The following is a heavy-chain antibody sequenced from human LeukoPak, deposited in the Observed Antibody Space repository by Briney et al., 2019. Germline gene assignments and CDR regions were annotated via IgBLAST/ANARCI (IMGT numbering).Heavy chain of an antibody. V-gene: IGHV3-48*01. J-gene: IGHJ3*02. D-gene: IGHD6-19*01. Sequence: QPGGSLRLSCAASGFTFSSYRMNWVRQAPGKGLEWVSHISSSSSNIYYADSVKGRFTISRDNSKNTLYLQMNSLRAEDTAVYYCAKAGRVGSGWSGTNIWGQGTMVTVSS. CDR2: ISSSSSNI. CDR3: AKAGRVGSGWSGTNI. CDR1: GFTFSSYR.